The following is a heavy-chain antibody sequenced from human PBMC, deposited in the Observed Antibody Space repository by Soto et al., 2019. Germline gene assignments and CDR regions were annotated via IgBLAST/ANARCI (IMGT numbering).Heavy chain of an antibody. CDR3: VIDPDYYDSSGPPSGGMDV. D-gene: IGHD3-22*01. CDR2: INAGNGNT. Sequence: VASVKVSCKASGYTFTSYAMHWVRQAPGQRLEWIGWINAGNGNTKYSQKFQGRVTITRDTSAITAFMELSSLRSEDTDVFYFVIDPDYYDSSGPPSGGMDVWGQGTTVTVSS. CDR1: GYTFTSYA. V-gene: IGHV1-3*01. J-gene: IGHJ6*02.